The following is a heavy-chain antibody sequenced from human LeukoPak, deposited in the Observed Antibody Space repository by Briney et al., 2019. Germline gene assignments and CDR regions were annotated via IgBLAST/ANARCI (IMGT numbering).Heavy chain of an antibody. CDR3: ARSIAVAGTFYYYYYMDV. J-gene: IGHJ6*03. V-gene: IGHV4-4*07. D-gene: IGHD6-19*01. Sequence: SETLSLTCTVSGGSISSYYWSWIRQPAGKGLEWIGRIYTSGSTNYNPSLKSRVTISVDTSKNQFSLKLSSVTAADTAVYYCARSIAVAGTFYYYYYMDVWGKGTTVTISS. CDR1: GGSISSYY. CDR2: IYTSGST.